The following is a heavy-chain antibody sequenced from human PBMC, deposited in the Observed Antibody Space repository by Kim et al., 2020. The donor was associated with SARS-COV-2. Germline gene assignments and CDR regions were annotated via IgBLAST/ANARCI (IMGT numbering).Heavy chain of an antibody. J-gene: IGHJ4*02. Sequence: EDPGKGRFTVSRDDSTTTFSLQMSSLRAEDTAVYYCAKEPQKSSWYYFDYWGQGALVTVSS. D-gene: IGHD6-13*01. V-gene: IGHV3-23*01. CDR3: AKEPQKSSWYYFDY.